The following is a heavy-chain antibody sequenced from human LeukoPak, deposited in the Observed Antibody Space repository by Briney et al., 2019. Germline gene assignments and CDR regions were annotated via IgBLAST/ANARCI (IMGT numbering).Heavy chain of an antibody. V-gene: IGHV4-38-2*02. Sequence: SSETLSLTCTVSGYSISSGYYWGWIRQAPGKGVEWIGSISYSGSTYYNPSLKSRVTISVDTSKNQFSLKLSSVTAADTAVYYCARDRGYSYGYGVSHWFDPWGQGTLVTVSS. CDR3: ARDRGYSYGYGVSHWFDP. CDR2: ISYSGST. J-gene: IGHJ5*02. D-gene: IGHD5-18*01. CDR1: GYSISSGYY.